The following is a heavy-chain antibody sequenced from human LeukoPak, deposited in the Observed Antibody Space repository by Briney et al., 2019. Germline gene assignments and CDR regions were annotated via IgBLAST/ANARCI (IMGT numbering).Heavy chain of an antibody. CDR2: ISYGGST. CDR3: ARPGSTTGWYYFDF. Sequence: PSETPSLTCTASDGSISSTSYFWGWIRQPPGKGLEWIGSISYGGSTYYNPSLRSRVSISVDTSKNQFSLNLRSVTAADTAVYYCARPGSTTGWYYFDFWGQGTLVTVSS. CDR1: DGSISSTSYF. D-gene: IGHD6-19*01. J-gene: IGHJ4*02. V-gene: IGHV4-39*01.